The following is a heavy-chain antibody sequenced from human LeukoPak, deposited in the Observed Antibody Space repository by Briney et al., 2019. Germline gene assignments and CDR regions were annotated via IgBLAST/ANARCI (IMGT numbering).Heavy chain of an antibody. CDR1: GGSISSGSYY. J-gene: IGHJ6*02. CDR3: ARAGILMVYAAYYYYGMDV. V-gene: IGHV4-61*02. Sequence: SQTLSLTCTVSGGSISSGSYYWSWIRQPAGKGLEWNGRIYTSGSTNYNPSLKSRVTISVDTSKNQFSLKLSSVTAADTAVYYCARAGILMVYAAYYYYGMDVWGQGTTVTVSS. CDR2: IYTSGST. D-gene: IGHD2-8*01.